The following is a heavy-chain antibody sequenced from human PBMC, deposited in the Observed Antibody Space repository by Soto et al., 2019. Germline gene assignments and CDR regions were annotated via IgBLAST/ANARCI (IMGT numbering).Heavy chain of an antibody. D-gene: IGHD4-17*01. J-gene: IGHJ3*02. CDR2: INPNSGGK. Sequence: SVKGSCKARAYPLTSYYMHLVRQAPGQGLEWMGWINPNSGGKNYEQKFQGWATMTRDTSISTAYMELSRLRSDDTAVYYCARDSTTVVTPKDDAFDIWGQGTMVTVSS. CDR1: AYPLTSYY. CDR3: ARDSTTVVTPKDDAFDI. V-gene: IGHV1-2*04.